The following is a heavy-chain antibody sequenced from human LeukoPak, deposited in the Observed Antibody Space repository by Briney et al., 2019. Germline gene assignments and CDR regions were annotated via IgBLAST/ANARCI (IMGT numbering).Heavy chain of an antibody. V-gene: IGHV3-23*01. D-gene: IGHD4-23*01. CDR2: IGSGGGYT. Sequence: PGGSLRVSCVASGFTFSTHAMSCVRQAPGKGLEWVSVIGSGGGYTNSADSVKGRFIISRDNSKNTLYLQMNSLRAEDTAVYYCVKGGLTLFDYWGQGTLVTVSS. CDR1: GFTFSTHA. CDR3: VKGGLTLFDY. J-gene: IGHJ4*02.